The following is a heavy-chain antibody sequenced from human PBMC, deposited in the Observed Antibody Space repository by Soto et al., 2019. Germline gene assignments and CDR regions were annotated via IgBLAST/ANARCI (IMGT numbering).Heavy chain of an antibody. CDR2: IYPGDSDT. Sequence: GESLKISCKGSGYSFTSYWIGWVRQMPGKGLEWMGIIYPGDSDTRYSPSFQGQVTISADKSISTAYLQWSSLKASDTAMYYCARLHYYGSSGYYGSYYYGMDVWGQGTTVTVSS. CDR1: GYSFTSYW. J-gene: IGHJ6*02. D-gene: IGHD3-22*01. V-gene: IGHV5-51*01. CDR3: ARLHYYGSSGYYGSYYYGMDV.